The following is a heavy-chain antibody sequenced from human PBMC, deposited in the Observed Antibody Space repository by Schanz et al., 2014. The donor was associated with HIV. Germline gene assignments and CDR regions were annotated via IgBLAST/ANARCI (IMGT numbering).Heavy chain of an antibody. D-gene: IGHD3-10*01. V-gene: IGHV1-69*06. J-gene: IGHJ4*02. CDR1: GGTLTNYA. Sequence: QVLLVQSGAEVKKPGSSVKVSCKPSGGTLTNYAISWVRQAPGQGLEWMGGIVPMLGKTRYAQKFQGRVTMTADKSTSAAYMELSSLRSEDTAVYYCVRGVIYYDSGSYYNYFDYWGQGTLVTVSS. CDR3: VRGVIYYDSGSYYNYFDY. CDR2: IVPMLGKT.